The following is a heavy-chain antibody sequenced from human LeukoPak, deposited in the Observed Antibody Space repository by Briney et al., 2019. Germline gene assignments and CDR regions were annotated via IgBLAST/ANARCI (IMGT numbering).Heavy chain of an antibody. CDR3: ARDQGGSYYRAFDI. D-gene: IGHD1-26*01. J-gene: IGHJ3*02. Sequence: SETLSLTSTVSGGSVSSGSYYWRWIRQPPGKGLEWIGYIYYSGSTNYNPSLKSRVTISVDTTKNQFSLKLSSVTAADTAVYYCARDQGGSYYRAFDIWGQGTMVTVSS. CDR2: IYYSGST. CDR1: GGSVSSGSYY. V-gene: IGHV4-61*01.